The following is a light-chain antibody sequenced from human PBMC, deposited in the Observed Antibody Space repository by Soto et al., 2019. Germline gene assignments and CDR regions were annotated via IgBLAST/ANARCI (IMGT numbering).Light chain of an antibody. V-gene: IGKV1-9*01. Sequence: DIQLTQSPSVLSASVGDRVTITCRASQGISSYLAWYQQKPGKAPKLLIYAASTLQSGVPSRFSGSGSGTEFTLTISSLQPEDFATYYCQQLNSYPYFGQGTRLEIK. J-gene: IGKJ5*01. CDR3: QQLNSYPY. CDR2: AAS. CDR1: QGISSY.